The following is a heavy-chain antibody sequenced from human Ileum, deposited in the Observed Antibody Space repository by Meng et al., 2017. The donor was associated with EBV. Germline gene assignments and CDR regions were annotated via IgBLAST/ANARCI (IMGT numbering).Heavy chain of an antibody. Sequence: QLQLQESGPRLVKPSEPLSLTCSVSGGSISSSDYHWGWIRQSPGKGPEWIGTVYYTGRTYYNPSLESRLTILVDTSKNQFSLKLSSVTAADTAVYSCARVHSSSYYFYFDLWGQGSLVTASS. CDR2: VYYTGRT. D-gene: IGHD6-13*01. CDR1: GGSISSSDYH. CDR3: ARVHSSSYYFYFDL. J-gene: IGHJ4*02. V-gene: IGHV4-39*07.